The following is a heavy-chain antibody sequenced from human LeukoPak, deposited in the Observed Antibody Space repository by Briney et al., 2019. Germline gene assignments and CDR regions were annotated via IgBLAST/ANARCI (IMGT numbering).Heavy chain of an antibody. D-gene: IGHD5-12*01. Sequence: GGSLRLSCAASGFTFSSYGMYRVRQAPGKGLEWVAVVLFDGSNKYYADSVRGRFTVSRDNAENSLYLQMNSLRADDTAVYYCARDRGWLTFDYWGQGTLVTVSS. V-gene: IGHV3-30*03. J-gene: IGHJ4*02. CDR1: GFTFSSYG. CDR3: ARDRGWLTFDY. CDR2: VLFDGSNK.